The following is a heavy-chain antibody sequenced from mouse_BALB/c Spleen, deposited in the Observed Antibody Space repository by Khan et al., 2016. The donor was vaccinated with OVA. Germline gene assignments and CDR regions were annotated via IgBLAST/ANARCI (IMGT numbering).Heavy chain of an antibody. CDR1: GYTFTDFY. CDR2: ISPGSGDT. Sequence: QVQLQQPGAELARPGASVKLSCKASGYTFTDFYIHWVKPRTGQGLEWIGEISPGSGDTFYNERFKAKATLTADKSSNTAYMQLSRLPSEASAVYFCARRNYFGYTLAYWGQGTLVTVSA. V-gene: IGHV1-77*01. J-gene: IGHJ3*01. D-gene: IGHD1-2*01. CDR3: ARRNYFGYTLAY.